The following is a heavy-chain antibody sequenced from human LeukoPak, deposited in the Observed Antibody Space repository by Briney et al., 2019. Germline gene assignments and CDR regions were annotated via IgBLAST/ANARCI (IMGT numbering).Heavy chain of an antibody. CDR3: TSQNDY. Sequence: GGSLRLSCAASGFTFSGSAMHWVRQASGKGLEWVGRIRNKANSYATAYAASVKGRFTISRDDSKNTAYLQMNSLKTEATAVYSCTSQNDYWGQGTLVTVSS. V-gene: IGHV3-73*01. CDR1: GFTFSGSA. CDR2: IRNKANSYAT. J-gene: IGHJ4*02.